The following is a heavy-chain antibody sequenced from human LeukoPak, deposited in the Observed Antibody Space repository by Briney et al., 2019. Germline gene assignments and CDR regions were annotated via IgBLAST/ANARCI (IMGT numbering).Heavy chain of an antibody. CDR1: GYTFTGYY. J-gene: IGHJ5*02. CDR2: INPNSGGT. CDR3: ARDRPFPSLGEASNWFDP. V-gene: IGHV1-2*02. Sequence: ASVKVSCKASGYTFTGYYMHWVRQAPGQGLEWMGWINPNSGGTNYAQKFQGRVTMTRDTSISTAYMELSRPRSDDTAVYYCARDRPFPSLGEASNWFDPWGQGTLVTVSS. D-gene: IGHD2/OR15-2a*01.